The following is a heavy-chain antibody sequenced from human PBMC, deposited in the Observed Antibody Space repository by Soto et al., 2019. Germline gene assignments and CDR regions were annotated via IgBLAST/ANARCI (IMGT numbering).Heavy chain of an antibody. CDR2: IYYRGNT. V-gene: IGHV4-39*07. Sequence: SETLSLTCTVSGGSISSSSYYWGWIRQPPGKGLEWIGSIYYRGNTYYNPSLKSRVTISVDTSKNQFSLKLSSVTAADTAVYYWARYGSGSSVWFDPWGQGTLVTVSS. D-gene: IGHD3-10*01. J-gene: IGHJ5*02. CDR3: ARYGSGSSVWFDP. CDR1: GGSISSSSYY.